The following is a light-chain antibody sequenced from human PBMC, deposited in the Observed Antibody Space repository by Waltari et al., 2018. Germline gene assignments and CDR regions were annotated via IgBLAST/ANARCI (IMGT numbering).Light chain of an antibody. CDR1: QGISND. CDR2: AAS. J-gene: IGKJ3*01. Sequence: DIQMTQSPSSLSASVGARVTITCRASQGISNDVAWLQQKPGKAHKSLIYAASSLKSGVPSKFSGSGSGTDFSLTIINLQPEDFATYYCQQYNSYPLTFGPGTKVDIK. V-gene: IGKV1-16*02. CDR3: QQYNSYPLT.